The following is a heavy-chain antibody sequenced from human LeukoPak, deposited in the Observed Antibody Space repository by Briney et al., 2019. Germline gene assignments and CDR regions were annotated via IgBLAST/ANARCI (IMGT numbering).Heavy chain of an antibody. V-gene: IGHV3-53*01. CDR1: GFTVSSSY. CDR3: ATSRY. D-gene: IGHD1-14*01. Sequence: GRSLRLSCAASGFTVSSSYMSWVRQAPGKGLEWVSVIYSGGNTYYADSVKGRFTVSRDNSKNTLYLQMNSLRTEDTAVYYCATSRYWGQGTLVTVSS. J-gene: IGHJ4*02. CDR2: IYSGGNT.